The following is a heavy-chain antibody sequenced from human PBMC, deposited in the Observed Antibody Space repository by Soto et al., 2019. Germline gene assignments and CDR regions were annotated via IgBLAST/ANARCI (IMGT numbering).Heavy chain of an antibody. V-gene: IGHV3-23*01. CDR3: AKEAGLLWFGELLYFDY. CDR2: ISGSGGST. J-gene: IGHJ4*02. CDR1: GFTFSSYA. D-gene: IGHD3-10*01. Sequence: GSLRLSCAASGFTFSSYAMSWVRQAPGKGLEWVSAISGSGGSTYYADSVKGRFTISRDNSKNTLYLQMNSLRAEDTAVYYCAKEAGLLWFGELLYFDYWGQGTLVTVSS.